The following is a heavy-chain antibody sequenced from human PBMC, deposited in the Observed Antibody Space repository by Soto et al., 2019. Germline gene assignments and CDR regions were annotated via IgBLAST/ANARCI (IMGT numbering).Heavy chain of an antibody. CDR3: APDLPGGEDNHYGMDV. CDR1: EFTLSKNA. J-gene: IGHJ6*02. V-gene: IGHV3-23*01. CDR2: ISNSGRST. Sequence: EVQVLESGGGLVQPGGSLRLSCAASEFTLSKNAMSWVRQTPGKGLEWVSGISNSGRSTYYADSVKGRFTISRDTSTNTLYLQMNSLRAEDTAVYYCAPDLPGGEDNHYGMDVWGQGTTVTVSS. D-gene: IGHD2-21*01.